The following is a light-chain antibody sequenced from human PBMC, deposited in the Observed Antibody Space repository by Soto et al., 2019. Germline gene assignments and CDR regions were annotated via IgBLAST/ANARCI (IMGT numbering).Light chain of an antibody. CDR2: GAS. V-gene: IGKV3-15*01. J-gene: IGKJ2*01. CDR3: QQGHNWPLT. Sequence: EIVMTQSPATLSVSPGERATLSCRASQSISSELAWYQQKPGQPPRLLIYGASTRATGVPARFTGRGSGSDFTFTISGLQSEDIAVYYCQQGHNWPLTFGQGTRLEI. CDR1: QSISSE.